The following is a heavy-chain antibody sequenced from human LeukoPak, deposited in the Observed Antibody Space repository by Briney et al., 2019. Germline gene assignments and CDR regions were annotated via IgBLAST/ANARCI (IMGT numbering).Heavy chain of an antibody. CDR3: AKDQGGDYVWGSYRYPCFDY. V-gene: IGHV1-2*02. D-gene: IGHD3-16*02. J-gene: IGHJ4*02. Sequence: ASVKVSCKASGYTFTDYYLHWVRQAPGQGLEWMGWINPNSGDTDYAQKFQGRVTMTRDTSISTAYKELSRLRYDDRAVYYCAKDQGGDYVWGSYRYPCFDYWGQGTLVTVSS. CDR2: INPNSGDT. CDR1: GYTFTDYY.